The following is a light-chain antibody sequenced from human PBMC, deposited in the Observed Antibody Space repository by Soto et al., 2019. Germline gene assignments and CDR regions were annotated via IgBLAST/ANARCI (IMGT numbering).Light chain of an antibody. CDR3: HQRYNWPRVT. J-gene: IGKJ5*01. V-gene: IGKV3-15*01. Sequence: EIVMTQSPATLSVSPGERATFSCRASQSVSSNLAWYQQKPGQAPRLLIYGASIRATGIPARFSGSGSGTEFTLTITSLEPEDFAVYFCHQRYNWPRVTFGQGTRLEIK. CDR2: GAS. CDR1: QSVSSN.